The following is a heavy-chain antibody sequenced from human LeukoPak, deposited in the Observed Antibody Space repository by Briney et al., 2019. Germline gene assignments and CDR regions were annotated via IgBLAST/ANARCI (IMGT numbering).Heavy chain of an antibody. J-gene: IGHJ4*02. D-gene: IGHD3-3*01. Sequence: GGSLRLSCETSGFTFNNYAMSWVRQAPGKGLEWVSAIGSSGIGTFYADSVKGRFTISSDISRNTVYLQMNSLRGEDTAIYFCAKHSGQGDFNCWGQGALVTVSS. V-gene: IGHV3-23*01. CDR2: IGSSGIGT. CDR3: AKHSGQGDFNC. CDR1: GFTFNNYA.